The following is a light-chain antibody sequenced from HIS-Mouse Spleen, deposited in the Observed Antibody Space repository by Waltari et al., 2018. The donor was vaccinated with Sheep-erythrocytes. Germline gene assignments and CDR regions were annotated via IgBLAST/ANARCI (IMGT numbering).Light chain of an antibody. CDR3: QQRSNWLT. CDR1: QSVSSY. CDR2: DAS. Sequence: EIVLTQSPATLSLSPGERATLSCRASQSVSSYLAWYQPKPGQAPRLLIYDASNRATGIPARFSGSGSGTDFTLTISSLEPEDFAVYYCQQRSNWLTFGGGTK. J-gene: IGKJ4*01. V-gene: IGKV3-11*01.